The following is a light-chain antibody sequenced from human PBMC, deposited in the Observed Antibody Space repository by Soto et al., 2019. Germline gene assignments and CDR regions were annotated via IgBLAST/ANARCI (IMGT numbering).Light chain of an antibody. Sequence: DIVMTQSPDSLAVSLGERATINCKSSLTVLYSSNNKNYLAWYQQKPRQPPKLLIYWASTRESGVPDRFSGSGSGTDFTLTISSLQAEDVAVYYCQQYYSSPITFGQGTRLETK. CDR2: WAS. V-gene: IGKV4-1*01. J-gene: IGKJ5*01. CDR1: LTVLYSSNNKNY. CDR3: QQYYSSPIT.